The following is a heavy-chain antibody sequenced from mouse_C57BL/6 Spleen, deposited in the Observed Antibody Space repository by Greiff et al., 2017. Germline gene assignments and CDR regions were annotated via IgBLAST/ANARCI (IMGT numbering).Heavy chain of an antibody. Sequence: VQLQQSVAELVRPGASVKFSCTASGFNIKNTYFHWLKQRPAQGLEWIGRIDPANGNPKYAPTFQGKATITADTSSNTAYLQLSSLTSEDTAIYYCARLPWCAYWGQGTLVTVSA. V-gene: IGHV14-3*01. CDR3: ARLPWCAY. CDR2: IDPANGNP. CDR1: GFNIKNTY. J-gene: IGHJ3*01.